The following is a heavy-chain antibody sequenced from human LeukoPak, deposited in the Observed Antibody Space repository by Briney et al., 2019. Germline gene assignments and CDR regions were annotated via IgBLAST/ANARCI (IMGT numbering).Heavy chain of an antibody. CDR2: ISGSGGST. CDR1: GFTFSDYY. CDR3: AKDGITFGGVRYFDY. D-gene: IGHD3-16*01. Sequence: PGGSLRLSCAASGFTFSDYYMSWVRQAPGKGLEWVSAISGSGGSTYYADSVKGRFTISRDKSKNTLYLQMNSLRAEDTAVYYCAKDGITFGGVRYFDYWGQGTLVTVSS. J-gene: IGHJ4*02. V-gene: IGHV3-23*01.